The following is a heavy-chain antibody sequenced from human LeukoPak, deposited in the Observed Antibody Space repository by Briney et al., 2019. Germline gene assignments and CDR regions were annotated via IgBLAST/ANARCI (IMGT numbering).Heavy chain of an antibody. CDR2: INHSGST. V-gene: IGHV4-34*01. Sequence: SETLSLTCAVNGGSFSDYYWSWLRQPPGKGLEWIGEINHSGSTNYYPSLKSRVTISVDTSKNQFSLKLSSVTAADTAVYYCASRAGIATRRGAFDIWGQGTMVTVSS. D-gene: IGHD6-13*01. CDR1: GGSFSDYY. J-gene: IGHJ3*02. CDR3: ASRAGIATRRGAFDI.